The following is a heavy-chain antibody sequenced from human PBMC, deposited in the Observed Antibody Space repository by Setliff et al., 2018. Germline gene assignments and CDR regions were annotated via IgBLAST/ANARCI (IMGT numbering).Heavy chain of an antibody. CDR2: IWYDGSNK. CDR3: ARDPFGNPIFDP. J-gene: IGHJ5*02. V-gene: IGHV3-33*01. Sequence: GGSLRLSCVASGFTYTTYGIHWVRQAPGKGLEWVALIWYDGSNKYYADSVKGRFTISRDNSKNTVYLQMNSLRAEDTAVYYCARDPFGNPIFDPWGQGTLVTVSS. D-gene: IGHD3-10*01. CDR1: GFTYTTYG.